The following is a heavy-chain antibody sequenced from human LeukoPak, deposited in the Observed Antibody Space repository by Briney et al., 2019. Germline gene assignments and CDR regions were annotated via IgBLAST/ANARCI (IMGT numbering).Heavy chain of an antibody. Sequence: QAGGSLRLSCAASGFTFSSYSMNWVRQAPGKGLEWVSYISSSSSTIYYADSVKGRFTISRDNAKNSLYLQMNSLRDEDTAVYYCARDRWDYGDHGVFDYWGQGTPVTVSS. V-gene: IGHV3-48*02. D-gene: IGHD4-17*01. CDR1: GFTFSSYS. CDR3: ARDRWDYGDHGVFDY. J-gene: IGHJ4*02. CDR2: ISSSSSTI.